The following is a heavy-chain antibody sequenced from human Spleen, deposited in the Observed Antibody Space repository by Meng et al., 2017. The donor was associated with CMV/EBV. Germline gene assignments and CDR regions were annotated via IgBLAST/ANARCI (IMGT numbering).Heavy chain of an antibody. CDR2: FYRTGDT. J-gene: IGHJ4*02. V-gene: IGHV4-38-2*02. CDR1: GYSISDGYY. Sequence: SETLSLTCIVSGYSISDGYYWGWVRQSPGKGLEWLGSFYRTGDTYYNPSLQSRITISVDAPKNRFSLRLAAMTSTDTAVYYCARGRVRFDYWGQGTLVTVSS. CDR3: ARGRVRFDY.